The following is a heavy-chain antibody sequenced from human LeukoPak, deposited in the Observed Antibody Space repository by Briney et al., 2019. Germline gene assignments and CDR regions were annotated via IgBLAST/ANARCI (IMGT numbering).Heavy chain of an antibody. J-gene: IGHJ3*02. Sequence: ASVKVSCKASGYTFNRYGMNWVRQAPGQGLEWMGWINTNTGNPTYAQGFTGRFVFSLDTSVSTAYLQISSLKAEDTAVYYCARERVVAAIALDNAFDIWGQGTMVSVSS. CDR2: INTNTGNP. V-gene: IGHV7-4-1*02. D-gene: IGHD2-15*01. CDR3: ARERVVAAIALDNAFDI. CDR1: GYTFNRYG.